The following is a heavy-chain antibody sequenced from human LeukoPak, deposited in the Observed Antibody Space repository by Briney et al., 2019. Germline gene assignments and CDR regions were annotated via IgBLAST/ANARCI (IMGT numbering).Heavy chain of an antibody. V-gene: IGHV4-59*02. D-gene: IGHD3-10*01. CDR1: GDSVTGYF. Sequence: SETLSLTCTVFGDSVTGYFLNWVRQPPGKGLEWIGHIYKIGTTNYNPSLKSRLTISADTSKNQFSLQLRSVTAADTAVYYCARVTLWFGELSGSWFDPWGQGTLVTVSS. CDR3: ARVTLWFGELSGSWFDP. J-gene: IGHJ5*02. CDR2: IYKIGTT.